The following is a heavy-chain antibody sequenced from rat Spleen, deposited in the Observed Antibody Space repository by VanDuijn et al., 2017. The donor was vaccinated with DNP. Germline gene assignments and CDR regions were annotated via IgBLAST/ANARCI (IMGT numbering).Heavy chain of an antibody. V-gene: IGHV5-17*01. J-gene: IGHJ2*01. CDR2: IIYDGSNT. D-gene: IGHD1-4*01. CDR3: ASRPPPTRGPFDY. Sequence: EVQLVESGGGLVQPGRSLKLSCAASGFTFSDYAMAWVRQAPKKGLEWVATIIYDGSNTYYRDSVKGRFTISRDNAKSTLYLQMDSLRSDDTATYYCASRPPPTRGPFDYWGQGVLVTVSS. CDR1: GFTFSDYA.